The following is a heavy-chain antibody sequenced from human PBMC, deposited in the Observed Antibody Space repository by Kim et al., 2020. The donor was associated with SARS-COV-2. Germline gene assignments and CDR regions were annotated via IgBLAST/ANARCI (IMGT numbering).Heavy chain of an antibody. CDR1: GGSISSGGYY. CDR2: IYYSGST. Sequence: SETLSLTCTVSGGSISSGGYYWSWIRQHPGKGLEWIGYIYYSGSTYYNPSLKSRVTISVDTSKNQFSLKLSSVTAADTAVYYCARDHRKGGSTNFDYWGQGTLVTVSS. J-gene: IGHJ4*02. V-gene: IGHV4-31*03. CDR3: ARDHRKGGSTNFDY. D-gene: IGHD2-2*01.